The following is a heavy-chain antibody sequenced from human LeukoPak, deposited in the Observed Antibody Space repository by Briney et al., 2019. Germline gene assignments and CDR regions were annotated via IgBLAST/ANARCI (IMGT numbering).Heavy chain of an antibody. J-gene: IGHJ4*02. CDR2: IDPSDSYT. V-gene: IGHV5-10-1*01. CDR3: ARLRDGSIDY. CDR1: GYNFTSYW. Sequence: GESLQISCKGSGYNFTSYWISWVRQMPGKGLEWMGRIDPSDSYTNYSPSSQGHVTISTDKSIFTAYLQWSSLKASDTAMYYCARLRDGSIDYWGQGTLVTVSS.